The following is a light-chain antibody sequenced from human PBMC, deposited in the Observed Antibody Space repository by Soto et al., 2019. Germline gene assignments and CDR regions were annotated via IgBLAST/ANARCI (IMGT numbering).Light chain of an antibody. J-gene: IGLJ1*01. CDR3: AAWDDSTKSHV. CDR1: SSNIGSNA. CDR2: YDD. Sequence: QYVLTQPPSVCGAPRQRVTISCSRSSSNIGSNAVNWYQQFTGKAPKLLIYYDDLLASGVSARFSGSKSGTSASLAISGLQSEDEADYYCAAWDDSTKSHVFGTGTKLTV. V-gene: IGLV1-36*01.